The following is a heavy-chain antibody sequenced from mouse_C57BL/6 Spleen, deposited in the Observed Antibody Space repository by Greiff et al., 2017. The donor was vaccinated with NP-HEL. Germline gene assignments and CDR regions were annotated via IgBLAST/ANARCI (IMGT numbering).Heavy chain of an antibody. CDR1: GYTFTTYP. CDR3: ARGLYGSSPWFAY. Sequence: QVQLKESGAELVKPGASVKMSCKASGYTFTTYPIEWMKQNHGKSLEWIGNFHPYNDDTKYNEKFKGKATLTVEKSSSTVYLELSRLTSDDSAVYYCARGLYGSSPWFAYWGQGTLVTVSA. CDR2: FHPYNDDT. J-gene: IGHJ3*01. V-gene: IGHV1-47*01. D-gene: IGHD1-1*01.